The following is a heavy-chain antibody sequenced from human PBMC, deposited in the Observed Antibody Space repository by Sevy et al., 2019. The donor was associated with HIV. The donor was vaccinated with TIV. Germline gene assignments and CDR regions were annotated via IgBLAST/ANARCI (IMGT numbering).Heavy chain of an antibody. J-gene: IGHJ6*02. V-gene: IGHV1-18*01. D-gene: IGHD6-6*01. CDR3: ARDKGIAARRGYYYYYGMDV. Sequence: ASVKVSCKASGYTFTSYGISWVRQAPGQGLEWMGWISAYNGNTNYAQKLQGRVTMTTDTSTSTAYMELRSLRSDDRAVYYCARDKGIAARRGYYYYYGMDVWGQGTTVTVSS. CDR2: ISAYNGNT. CDR1: GYTFTSYG.